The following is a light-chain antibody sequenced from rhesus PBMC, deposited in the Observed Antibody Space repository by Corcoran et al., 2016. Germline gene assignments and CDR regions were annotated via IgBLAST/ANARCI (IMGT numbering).Light chain of an antibody. CDR1: QGISNW. V-gene: IGKV1-69*01. J-gene: IGKJ4*01. CDR3: QQHDNSPLS. CDR2: RAS. Sequence: DIQMTQSPSSLSASVGDRVTITCRASQGISNWLAWYQQKPGKAPKLLIYRASNLETGVPSRFSGSGSGTDFTITISSLQPEDIATYYCQQHDNSPLSFGGGTKVEIK.